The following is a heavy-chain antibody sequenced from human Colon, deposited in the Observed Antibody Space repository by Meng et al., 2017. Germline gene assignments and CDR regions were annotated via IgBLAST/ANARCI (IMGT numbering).Heavy chain of an antibody. CDR1: GGSISDYY. D-gene: IGHD4/OR15-4a*01. V-gene: IGHV4-4*07. J-gene: IGHJ5*02. CDR3: ARDHAPFDYGLSRPGLDP. CDR2: IRGSGST. Sequence: QVQLQESGRVRVEPLRTLSLTCNGSGGSISDYYWNWIRQPVGKGLEWIGRIRGSGSTNFNPSLKSRVTMSVDTSKNQFSLKLYSVTAADTAVYFCARDHAPFDYGLSRPGLDPWGQGTLVTVSS.